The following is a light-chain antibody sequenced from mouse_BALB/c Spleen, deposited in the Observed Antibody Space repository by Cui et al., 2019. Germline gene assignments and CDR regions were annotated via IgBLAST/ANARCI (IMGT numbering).Light chain of an antibody. CDR2: LTS. CDR3: QQWSSNTYT. V-gene: IGKV4-68*01. J-gene: IGKJ2*01. Sequence: QIVLTQSPALMSASPGEKVTMTCSASSSVSYMYWYQQKPRSSPKPWIYLTSNLASGVPARFSGSGSGTPYSLTISSMEAEDAATYYCQQWSSNTYTFGGGTKLEIK. CDR1: SSVSY.